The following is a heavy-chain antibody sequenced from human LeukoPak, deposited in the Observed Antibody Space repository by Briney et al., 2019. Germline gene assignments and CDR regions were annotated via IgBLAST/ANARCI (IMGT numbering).Heavy chain of an antibody. CDR2: IYYSGST. CDR3: ARNIVVVPAEDYMDV. V-gene: IGHV4-30-4*08. D-gene: IGHD2-2*01. Sequence: PSQTLSLTCTVSGGSISSGDYYWSWIRQPPGKGLEWIGYIYYSGSTYYNPSPKSRVTISVDTSKNQFSLKLSSVTAADTAVYYCARNIVVVPAEDYMDVWGKGTTVTVSS. CDR1: GGSISSGDYY. J-gene: IGHJ6*03.